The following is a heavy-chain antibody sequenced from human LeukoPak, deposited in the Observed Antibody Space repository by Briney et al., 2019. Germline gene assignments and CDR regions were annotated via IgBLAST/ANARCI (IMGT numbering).Heavy chain of an antibody. D-gene: IGHD6-13*01. CDR1: GGSISSSSYY. J-gene: IGHJ4*02. CDR3: ARDRDSSSWADFVY. CDR2: IYYSGST. V-gene: IGHV4-39*07. Sequence: PSETLSLTCTVSGGSISSSSYYWGWIRQPPGKGLEWIGSIYYSGSTYYNPSLKSRVTISVDTSKNQFSLKLSSVTAADTAVYYCARDRDSSSWADFVYWGQGTLVTVSS.